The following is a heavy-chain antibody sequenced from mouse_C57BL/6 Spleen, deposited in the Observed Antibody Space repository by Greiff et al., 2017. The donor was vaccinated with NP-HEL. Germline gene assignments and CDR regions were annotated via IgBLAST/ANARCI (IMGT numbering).Heavy chain of an antibody. D-gene: IGHD1-1*01. CDR1: GFTFSSYA. J-gene: IGHJ2*01. V-gene: IGHV5-4*01. Sequence: EVQVVESEGGLVKPGGSLKLSCAASGFTFSSYAMSWVRQTPEKRLEWVATISDGGSYTYYPDNVKGRFTISRDNAKNNLYLQMSHLKSEDTAMYYCARDTGSSSFITTVVGFDYWGQGTTLTVSS. CDR3: ARDTGSSSFITTVVGFDY. CDR2: ISDGGSYT.